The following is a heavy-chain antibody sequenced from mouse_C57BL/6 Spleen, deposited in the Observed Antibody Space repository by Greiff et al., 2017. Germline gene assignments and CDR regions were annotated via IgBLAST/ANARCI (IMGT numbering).Heavy chain of an antibody. Sequence: QVQLQQPGAELVMPGASVKLSCKASGYTFTSYWMHWVKQRPGQGLEWIGELDPSDSYTNYNQKFKGKSTLTVDKSSSTAYMQLSSLTSEDSAVYYCARGATVGAMDYWGQGTSVTVSS. CDR1: GYTFTSYW. CDR2: LDPSDSYT. V-gene: IGHV1-69*01. D-gene: IGHD1-1*01. CDR3: ARGATVGAMDY. J-gene: IGHJ4*01.